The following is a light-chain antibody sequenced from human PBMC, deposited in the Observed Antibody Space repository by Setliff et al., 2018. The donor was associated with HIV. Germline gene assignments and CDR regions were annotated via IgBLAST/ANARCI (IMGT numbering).Light chain of an antibody. CDR2: EVS. CDR3: SSYTGSSTLGV. V-gene: IGLV2-14*01. Sequence: QFVLAQPASVSGSPGQSIIISCTGTSSDVGAYTYVSWYQHHAGEVPKLILYEVSHRPSGVSNRFSGSKSGNTASLTISGLQPEDEADYYCSSYTGSSTLGVFGTGTKVTVL. CDR1: SSDVGAYTY. J-gene: IGLJ1*01.